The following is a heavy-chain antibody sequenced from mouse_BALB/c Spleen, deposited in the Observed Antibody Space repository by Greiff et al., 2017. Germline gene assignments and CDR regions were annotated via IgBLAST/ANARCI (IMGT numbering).Heavy chain of an antibody. CDR2: IYPYNGGT. CDR3: ARDYGYETGYAMDY. V-gene: IGHV1S29*02. CDR1: GYTFTDYN. J-gene: IGHJ4*01. Sequence: DVKLVESGPELVKPGASVKISCKASGYTFTDYNMHWVKQSHGKSLEWIGYIYPYNGGTGYNQKFKSKATLTVDNSSSTAYMELRSLTSEDSAVYYCARDYGYETGYAMDYWGQGTSVTVSS. D-gene: IGHD2-2*01.